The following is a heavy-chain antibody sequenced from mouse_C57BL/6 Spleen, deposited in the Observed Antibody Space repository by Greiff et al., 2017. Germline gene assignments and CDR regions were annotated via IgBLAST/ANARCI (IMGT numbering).Heavy chain of an antibody. CDR2: INPSTGGT. D-gene: IGHD2-1*01. J-gene: IGHJ2*01. CDR1: GYSFTGYY. CDR3: ARFGNYVLDY. Sequence: EVQLQQSGPELVKPGASVKISCKASGYSFTGYYMNWVKQSPEKSLEWIGEINPSTGGTTYNQKFKAKATLTVDKSSSTAYMQLKSLTSEDSAVYYCARFGNYVLDYWGQGTTLTVSS. V-gene: IGHV1-42*01.